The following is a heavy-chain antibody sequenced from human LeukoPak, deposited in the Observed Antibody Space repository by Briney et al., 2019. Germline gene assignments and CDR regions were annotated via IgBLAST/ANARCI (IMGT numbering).Heavy chain of an antibody. V-gene: IGHV4-59*11. J-gene: IGHJ5*02. D-gene: IGHD6-13*01. CDR3: AREGQAAGNWFTSNWFDP. CDR2: ISDSGSN. CDR1: GGSISSHY. Sequence: SETLSLTCTVSGGSISSHYWSWIRQPPGKGLEWIGYISDSGSNVYNPSLKSRVTISVDTSKNQFSLKLSSVTAADTAVYYCAREGQAAGNWFTSNWFDPWGQGTLVTVSS.